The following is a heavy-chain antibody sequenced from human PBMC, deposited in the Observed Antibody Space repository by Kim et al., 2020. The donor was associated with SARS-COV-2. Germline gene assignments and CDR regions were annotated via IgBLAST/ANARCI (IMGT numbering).Heavy chain of an antibody. CDR3: ARGLGSTRPFDP. J-gene: IGHJ5*02. CDR2: INPNSGGT. Sequence: ASVKVSCKASGYTFTGYYMHWVRQAPGQGLEWMGRINPNSGGTNYAQKFQGRVTMTRDTSISTAYMELSRLRSDDTAVYYCARGLGSTRPFDPWGQGTLVTVSS. CDR1: GYTFTGYY. V-gene: IGHV1-2*06. D-gene: IGHD1-26*01.